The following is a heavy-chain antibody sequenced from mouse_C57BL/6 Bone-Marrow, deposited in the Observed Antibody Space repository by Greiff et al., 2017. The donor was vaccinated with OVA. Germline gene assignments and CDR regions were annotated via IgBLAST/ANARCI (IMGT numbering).Heavy chain of an antibody. J-gene: IGHJ4*01. Sequence: EVQGVESGGGLVQPGGSLKLSCAASGFTFSDFYMYWIRQTPEKRLEWVAYISNGGGSTYYPDTVKGRFTISRDNAKSTLYLQMSRLKSEDTAMYYCARLDAMDYWGQGTSGTVSA. V-gene: IGHV5-12*01. CDR3: ARLDAMDY. CDR2: ISNGGGST. CDR1: GFTFSDFY.